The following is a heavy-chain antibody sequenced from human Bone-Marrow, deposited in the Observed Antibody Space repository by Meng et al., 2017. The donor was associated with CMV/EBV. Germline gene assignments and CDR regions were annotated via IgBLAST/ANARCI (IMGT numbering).Heavy chain of an antibody. Sequence: GSLRLSCAASGFTFSSYAMHWVRQAPGKGLEWLAVVSFDASNIYYAGSVKGRFTISRDNSKNMLYLQMNSLTTEDTAVYSCVRDRVATRPRLMDVWGRGTTVTVSS. CDR1: GFTFSSYA. CDR3: VRDRVATRPRLMDV. J-gene: IGHJ6*02. D-gene: IGHD6-6*01. V-gene: IGHV3-30*04. CDR2: VSFDASNI.